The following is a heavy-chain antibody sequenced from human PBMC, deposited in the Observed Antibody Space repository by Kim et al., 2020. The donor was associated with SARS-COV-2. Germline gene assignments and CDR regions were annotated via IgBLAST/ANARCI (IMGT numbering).Heavy chain of an antibody. CDR2: INTNTGNP. J-gene: IGHJ4*02. CDR1: GYTFTTYA. D-gene: IGHD2-21*02. Sequence: ASVKVSCKTSGYTFTTYAIHWVRQAPGQGLEWMGWINTNTGNPTYAQGFTGRFVFSLDTSVSTTYLQISSLKAEDTGVYYGAKSRWDFRAPTCYCSFYYWGQGSLVTVS. CDR3: AKSRWDFRAPTCYCSFYY. V-gene: IGHV7-4-1*02.